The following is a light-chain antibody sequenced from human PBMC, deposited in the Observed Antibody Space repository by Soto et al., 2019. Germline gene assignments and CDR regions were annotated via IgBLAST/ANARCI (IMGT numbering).Light chain of an antibody. J-gene: IGLJ2*01. CDR1: SSDVGGYNY. V-gene: IGLV2-8*01. CDR3: SSYAGSNKL. CDR2: GVS. Sequence: QSVLTQPPSASGSPGQSVTISCTGTSSDVGGYNYVSWYQQHPGKAPKLMIYGVSKRPSGVPDRFSGSKSGNTASLTVSGLQAEDEADYYCSSYAGSNKLFGGGTKLTVL.